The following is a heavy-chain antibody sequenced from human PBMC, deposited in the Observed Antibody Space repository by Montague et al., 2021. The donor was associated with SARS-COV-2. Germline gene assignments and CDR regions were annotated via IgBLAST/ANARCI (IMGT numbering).Heavy chain of an antibody. CDR3: ARWGVYYYSPYYYYAMDV. CDR2: LYSSGIT. J-gene: IGHJ6*02. Sequence: TLSLTCSVSGGSITSRNDYWIWIRQPAGKGLDYIRSLYSSGITNYNPSLQSRVTISIDTSKNQFSLTLSSVTAAATAVYYCARWGVYYYSPYYYYAMDVWGQGTTVTVSS. CDR1: GGSITSRNDY. V-gene: IGHV4-61*02. D-gene: IGHD3-10*01.